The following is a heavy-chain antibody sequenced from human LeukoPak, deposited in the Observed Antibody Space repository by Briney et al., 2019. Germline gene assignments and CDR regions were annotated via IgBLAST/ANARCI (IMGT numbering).Heavy chain of an antibody. V-gene: IGHV4-38-2*02. CDR2: IFHSGST. Sequence: SETLSLTCTVSAYSISSGYCWGWIRQPPGKGLEWIGSIFHSGSTSYNPSLKSRVTISVDTSKTQFSLKLSSVTAADTAVYYCARQYYYGSGIYWGQGTLVTVSS. D-gene: IGHD3-10*01. CDR1: AYSISSGYC. J-gene: IGHJ4*02. CDR3: ARQYYYGSGIY.